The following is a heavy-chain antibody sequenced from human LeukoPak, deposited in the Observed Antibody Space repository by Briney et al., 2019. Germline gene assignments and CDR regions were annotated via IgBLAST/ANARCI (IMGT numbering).Heavy chain of an antibody. V-gene: IGHV1-46*01. CDR3: ARRWYVGYFDY. D-gene: IGHD4-23*01. CDR1: GGTFRSYA. CDR2: INPSGGST. J-gene: IGHJ4*02. Sequence: WASLKVSCKASGGTFRSYAISWVRQAPGQGLEWMGIINPSGGSTSYAQKFQGRVTMTRDTSTSTVYMELSSLRSEDTAVYYCARRWYVGYFDYWGQGTLVTVSS.